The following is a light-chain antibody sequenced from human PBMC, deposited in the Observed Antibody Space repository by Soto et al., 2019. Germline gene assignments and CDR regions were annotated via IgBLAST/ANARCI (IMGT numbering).Light chain of an antibody. Sequence: QSVLNQPASVSGSPGQSITISCTGTSSDVGSYNLVSWYQQHPGKAPKLMIHEGSKRPSGVSNRFSGSKSGNTASLTISGLQAEDEADYYCCSYAGSWVFGGGTKVTVL. CDR3: CSYAGSWV. CDR2: EGS. J-gene: IGLJ3*02. CDR1: SSDVGSYNL. V-gene: IGLV2-23*01.